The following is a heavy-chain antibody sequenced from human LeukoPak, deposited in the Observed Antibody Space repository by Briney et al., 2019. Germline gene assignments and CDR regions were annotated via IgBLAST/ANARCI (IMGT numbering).Heavy chain of an antibody. CDR1: GGSISSGGYY. Sequence: SETLSLTRTVSGGSISSGGYYWSWIRQHPGKGLEWLGYIYYSGSTYYNPSLKSRVTISVDTSKNQFSLKLSSVTAADTAVYYCARGAKHSSGWYNYFDYWGQGTLVTVSS. D-gene: IGHD6-19*01. J-gene: IGHJ4*02. CDR2: IYYSGST. CDR3: ARGAKHSSGWYNYFDY. V-gene: IGHV4-31*03.